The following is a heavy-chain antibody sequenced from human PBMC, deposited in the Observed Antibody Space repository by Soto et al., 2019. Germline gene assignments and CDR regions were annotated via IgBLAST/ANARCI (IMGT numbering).Heavy chain of an antibody. CDR3: ARALLSSSSVCLMYSWLDP. V-gene: IGHV4-4*07. D-gene: IGHD6-6*01. CDR1: GGSMSRYY. J-gene: IGHJ5*02. CDR2: IYNSGPS. Sequence: QVQLQESGPGLVKPSETLSLTCTVSGGSMSRYYWNWVRQPAGKGLEWIGRIYNSGPSNYNPSLKSRVTMSVDTSKNQCFLKLSSVTAADTAVYYCARALLSSSSVCLMYSWLDPWGQGTQVTVSS.